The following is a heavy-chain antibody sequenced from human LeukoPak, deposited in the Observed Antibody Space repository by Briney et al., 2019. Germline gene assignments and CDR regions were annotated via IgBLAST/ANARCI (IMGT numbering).Heavy chain of an antibody. CDR3: ASLHYYDSSGYYRGDAFDI. CDR1: GFTFTNYS. J-gene: IGHJ3*02. V-gene: IGHV3-21*01. CDR2: ISSSSSYI. D-gene: IGHD3-22*01. Sequence: GGSLRLSCAATGFTFTNYSMNWVRQAPGKGLEWVSSISSSSSYIYYADSVKGRFTISRDNAKNSLYLQMNSLRAEDTAVYYCASLHYYDSSGYYRGDAFDIWGQGTMVTVSS.